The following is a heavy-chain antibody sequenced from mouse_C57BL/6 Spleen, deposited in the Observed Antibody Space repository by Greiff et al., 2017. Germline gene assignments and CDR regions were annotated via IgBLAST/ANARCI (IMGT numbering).Heavy chain of an antibody. CDR3: ASYHITTLVAEYFDV. CDR2: IYPRSGNT. V-gene: IGHV1-81*01. D-gene: IGHD1-1*01. Sequence: QVQLKQSGAELARPGASVKLSCKASGYTFTSYGISWVKQSTGQGLEWIGEIYPRSGNTNYNEKFKGKATMTADKSSSTAYMERRSLTSEDSAVYVWASYHITTLVAEYFDVWGTGTTVTVSS. J-gene: IGHJ1*03. CDR1: GYTFTSYG.